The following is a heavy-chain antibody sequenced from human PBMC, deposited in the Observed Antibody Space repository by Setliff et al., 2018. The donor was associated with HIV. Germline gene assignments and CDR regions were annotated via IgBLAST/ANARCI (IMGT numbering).Heavy chain of an antibody. CDR3: AHFSYYRSMYFDY. J-gene: IGHJ4*02. CDR2: IYWDDDK. CDR1: GGSISSHYW. Sequence: TLSLTCTVSGGSISSHYWSWIRQPPGKGLEWLALIYWDDDKRYSPSLNNRLTITKDTSKNQVVLTLTNMDPVDTATYYCAHFSYYRSMYFDYWGQGTLVTVSS. D-gene: IGHD3-10*01. V-gene: IGHV2-5*02.